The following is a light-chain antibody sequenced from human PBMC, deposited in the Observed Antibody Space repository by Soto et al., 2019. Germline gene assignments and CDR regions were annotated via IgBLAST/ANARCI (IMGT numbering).Light chain of an antibody. CDR3: QQYSRQPWP. CDR2: KAF. J-gene: IGKJ1*01. CDR1: QSISSW. Sequence: DIQMTQSPSTLSASVGDRVTITCRASQSISSWLAWYQQKPGKAPNLLIYKAFSLESGVPSRFSGSGSGTEFTLTISSLQADDVATFYCQQYSRQPWPFGRGTKVEIK. V-gene: IGKV1-5*03.